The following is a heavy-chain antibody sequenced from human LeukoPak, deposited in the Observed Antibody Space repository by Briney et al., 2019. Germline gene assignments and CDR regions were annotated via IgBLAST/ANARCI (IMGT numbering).Heavy chain of an antibody. CDR1: GYTFTSYD. J-gene: IGHJ5*02. Sequence: ASVKVSCKASGYTFTSYDINWLRQATGQGLEWMGWMNPNSGNTGYAQKFQGRVTMTRNTSISTAYMELSSLRSEDTAVYYCARVPRVYYYDSSGPNWFDPWGQRTLVTVSS. D-gene: IGHD3-22*01. CDR3: ARVPRVYYYDSSGPNWFDP. V-gene: IGHV1-8*01. CDR2: MNPNSGNT.